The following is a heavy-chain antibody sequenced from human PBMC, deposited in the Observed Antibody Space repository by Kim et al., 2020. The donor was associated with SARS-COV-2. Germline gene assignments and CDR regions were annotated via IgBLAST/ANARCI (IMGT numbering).Heavy chain of an antibody. CDR1: GGSISSGDYY. V-gene: IGHV4-30-4*01. CDR2: IYYSGST. CDR3: ARLDTTIGAGWFDP. Sequence: SETLSLTCTVSGGSISSGDYYWSWIRQPPGKGLEWIGYIYYSGSTYYNPSLKSRVTISVDTSKNQFSLKLSSVTAADTAVYYCARLDTTIGAGWFDPWGQGTLVTVSS. D-gene: IGHD1-1*01. J-gene: IGHJ5*02.